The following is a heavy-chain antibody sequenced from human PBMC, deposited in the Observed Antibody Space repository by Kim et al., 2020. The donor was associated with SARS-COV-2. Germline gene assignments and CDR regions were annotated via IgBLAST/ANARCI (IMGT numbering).Heavy chain of an antibody. J-gene: IGHJ4*02. D-gene: IGHD3-22*01. CDR1: GGSFSGYY. Sequence: SETLSLTCAVYGGSFSGYYWSWIRQPPGKGLEWIGEINHSGSTNYNPSLKSRVTISVDTSKNQFSLKLSSVTAADTAVYYCARKAKYYYDSSGYYRFDYWGQGTLVTVSS. CDR3: ARKAKYYYDSSGYYRFDY. CDR2: INHSGST. V-gene: IGHV4-34*01.